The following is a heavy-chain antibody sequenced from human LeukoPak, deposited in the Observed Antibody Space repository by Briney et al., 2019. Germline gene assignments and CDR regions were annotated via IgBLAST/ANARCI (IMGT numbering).Heavy chain of an antibody. CDR2: ISHSGST. Sequence: SETLSLTCTVSGGSITGGGNYWSWIRQHPGEGLEWIGYISHSGSTYYNPSLKSRVTISVDTSKNQFSLQLSSVTDADTAVYYCARYYCGSSSCPGVDYWGRGTLVTVSS. V-gene: IGHV4-31*03. J-gene: IGHJ4*02. D-gene: IGHD2-2*01. CDR3: ARYYCGSSSCPGVDY. CDR1: GGSITGGGNY.